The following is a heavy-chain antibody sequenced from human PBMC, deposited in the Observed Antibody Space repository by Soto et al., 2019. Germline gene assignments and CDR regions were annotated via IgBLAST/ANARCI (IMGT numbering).Heavy chain of an antibody. CDR1: GFAFSNYE. D-gene: IGHD1-26*01. V-gene: IGHV3-48*03. Sequence: GGSMRLSCAASGFAFSNYEMNWVRQAPGKGLEWVSYISLSGSTIYYADSVKGRFTISRDDAKDSLYLEMDSLRADDTAVYYCARESFSASPNFFDYWGQGTLVTVSS. J-gene: IGHJ4*02. CDR3: ARESFSASPNFFDY. CDR2: ISLSGSTI.